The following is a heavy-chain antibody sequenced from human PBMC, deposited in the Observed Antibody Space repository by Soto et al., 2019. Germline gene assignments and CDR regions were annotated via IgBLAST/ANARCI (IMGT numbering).Heavy chain of an antibody. CDR1: GITFSRYD. V-gene: IGHV3-23*01. CDR2: INGGRS. CDR3: ATQAWDL. Sequence: EVQLLESGGGLVQPGGSLRLSCEASGITFSRYDMSWVRQAPGKGLEWVSAINGGRSFYGDSVEGRFTVSRDNSKNPPYLQMNSLRVEDTAIYYCATQAWDLWGPGTLVTVSS. J-gene: IGHJ5*02.